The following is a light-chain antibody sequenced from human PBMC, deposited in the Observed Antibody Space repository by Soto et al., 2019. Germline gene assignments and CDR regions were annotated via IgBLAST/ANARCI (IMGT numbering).Light chain of an antibody. V-gene: IGKV3-15*01. J-gene: IGKJ2*01. CDR1: QSVSSN. CDR2: GAS. CDR3: QHYNHWPPYD. Sequence: EIVITQSPPTLSGCPVERATLSCRASQSVSSNLAWYQQKPGQAPRLLIYGASTRATGIPARFSGSGSGTEFTLTITSLQSEDFAVYYCQHYNHWPPYDFGQGTKVDIK.